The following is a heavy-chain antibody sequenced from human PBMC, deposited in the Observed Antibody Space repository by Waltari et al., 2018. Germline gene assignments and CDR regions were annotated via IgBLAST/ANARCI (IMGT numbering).Heavy chain of an antibody. CDR3: ARAREYYYDSSGYHFQH. Sequence: VQLVESGGGVVQPGRSLRLSCASSGFTFISYGMHWIRQAPGTGLEWVAVIWYDGSNKYYAESVKGRFTISRDNSKNTLYLQMNSLRAEDTAVYYCARAREYYYDSSGYHFQHWGQGTLVTVSS. D-gene: IGHD3-22*01. CDR2: IWYDGSNK. V-gene: IGHV3-33*01. CDR1: GFTFISYG. J-gene: IGHJ1*01.